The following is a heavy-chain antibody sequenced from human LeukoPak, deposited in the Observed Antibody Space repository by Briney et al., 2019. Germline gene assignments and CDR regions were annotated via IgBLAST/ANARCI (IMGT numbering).Heavy chain of an antibody. CDR1: GGSFSGYY. Sequence: SETLSLTCAVYGGSFSGYYWSWIRQPPGKGLEWIGEINHSGSTNYNPSLKSRVTISVDTSKNQFSLKLSSVTAADTAVYYCARGHLGSSSSSFDFWGQGSLVTVSS. V-gene: IGHV4-34*01. CDR3: ARGHLGSSSSSFDF. J-gene: IGHJ4*02. D-gene: IGHD6-6*01. CDR2: INHSGST.